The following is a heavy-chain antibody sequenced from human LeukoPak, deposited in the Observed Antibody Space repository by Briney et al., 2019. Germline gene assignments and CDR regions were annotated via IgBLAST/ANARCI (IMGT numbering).Heavy chain of an antibody. V-gene: IGHV4-59*12. CDR1: GGSITTYY. CDR3: ARRRSRLFSLSTMVRGGWFDP. D-gene: IGHD3-10*01. CDR2: MYYSGTT. J-gene: IGHJ5*02. Sequence: SETLSLTCSVSGGSITTYYWNWVRQPPGKGLEWIGHMYYSGTTSYNPSLKSRVGISVDTFNNQVSLKVSSVTAADTAVYYCARRRSRLFSLSTMVRGGWFDPWGQGTLVTVSS.